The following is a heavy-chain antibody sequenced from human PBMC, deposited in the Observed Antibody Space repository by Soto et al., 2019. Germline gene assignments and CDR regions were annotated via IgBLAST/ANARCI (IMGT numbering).Heavy chain of an antibody. CDR3: ARDLDSGYVRSLFDY. Sequence: GGSLRLFCAASGFTFSSYAMHWVRQASGKGLEWVAVISYDGSNKYYADSVKGRFTISRDNSKNTLYLQMNSLRAEDTAVYYCARDLDSGYVRSLFDYWGQGTLVTVSS. J-gene: IGHJ4*02. V-gene: IGHV3-30-3*01. D-gene: IGHD5-12*01. CDR2: ISYDGSNK. CDR1: GFTFSSYA.